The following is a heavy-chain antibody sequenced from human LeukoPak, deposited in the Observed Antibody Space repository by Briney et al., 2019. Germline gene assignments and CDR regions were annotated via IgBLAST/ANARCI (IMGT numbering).Heavy chain of an antibody. D-gene: IGHD6-6*01. CDR3: ARDPPYSSSSDRYYYYYMDV. V-gene: IGHV1-46*01. Sequence: GASVKVSCKASGYTFTSYYMHWVRQAPGQGLEWMGIINPSGGSTSYAQKFQGRVTMTTDTSTSTAYMELRSLRSDDTAVYYCARDPPYSSSSDRYYYYYMDVWGKGTTVTVSS. CDR1: GYTFTSYY. J-gene: IGHJ6*03. CDR2: INPSGGST.